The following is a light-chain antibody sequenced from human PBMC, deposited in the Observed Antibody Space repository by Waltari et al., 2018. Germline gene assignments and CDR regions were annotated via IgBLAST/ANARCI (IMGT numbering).Light chain of an antibody. CDR3: QHYLRLPVT. Sequence: EIVLTQSPGTLSLSLGERATLSCRASQSVSRALTWYQQKPGQAPRLLIYGASTRAPGIPDRFSGSGSGTNFSLTSSRLERDDFAVYYCQHYLRLPVTFGQGTKVEI. CDR2: GAS. J-gene: IGKJ1*01. V-gene: IGKV3-20*01. CDR1: QSVSRA.